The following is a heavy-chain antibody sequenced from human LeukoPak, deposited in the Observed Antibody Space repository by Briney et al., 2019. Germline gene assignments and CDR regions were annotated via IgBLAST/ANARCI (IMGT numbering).Heavy chain of an antibody. V-gene: IGHV3-23*01. J-gene: IGHJ4*02. D-gene: IGHD2-15*01. CDR2: FSGSGGST. Sequence: GGSLRLSCAASGFTFSSYAMSWVRQAPGKGLEWVSAFSGSGGSTYYPVPVKGRFTISRDNSKNTLYLQMNSLRAEDTAVYYCAKRGCRYYFDYWGQGTLITVSS. CDR1: GFTFSSYA. CDR3: AKRGCRYYFDY.